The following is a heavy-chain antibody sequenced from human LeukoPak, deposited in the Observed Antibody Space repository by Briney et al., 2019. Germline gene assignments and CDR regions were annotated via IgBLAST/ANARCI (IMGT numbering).Heavy chain of an antibody. Sequence: ASVKVSCKASGYTFTSYAMHWVRQAPGQRLEWMGWINAGNGNTKYSRKFQGRVTITRDTSASTAYMELSSLRSEDTAVYYCARYYDFWSGYFGFDPWGQGTLVTVSS. CDR2: INAGNGNT. V-gene: IGHV1-3*01. CDR1: GYTFTSYA. CDR3: ARYYDFWSGYFGFDP. J-gene: IGHJ5*02. D-gene: IGHD3-3*01.